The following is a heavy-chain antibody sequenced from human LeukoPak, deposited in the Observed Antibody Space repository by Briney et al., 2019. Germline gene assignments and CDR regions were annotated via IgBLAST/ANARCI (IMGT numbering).Heavy chain of an antibody. CDR2: IRYDGSNK. V-gene: IGHV3-30*02. CDR3: AKLWFGELFGGY. CDR1: GFTFSSYG. Sequence: GGSLRLSCAASGFTFSSYGMHWVRQAPGEGMAWVAFIRYDGSNKYYADSVKGRFTISRDNSKNTLYLQMNSLRAEDTAVYYCAKLWFGELFGGYWGQGTLVTVSS. D-gene: IGHD3-10*01. J-gene: IGHJ4*02.